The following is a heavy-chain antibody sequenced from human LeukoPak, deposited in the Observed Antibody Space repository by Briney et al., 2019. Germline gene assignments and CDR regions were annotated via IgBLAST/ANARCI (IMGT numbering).Heavy chain of an antibody. CDR3: AKGATRATRHFDL. V-gene: IGHV3-23*01. CDR2: ISASGSPI. J-gene: IGHJ2*01. CDR1: GLMFSSYS. Sequence: GGSLRLSCVASGLMFSSYSVTWVRQTPEKGLAWVSIISASGSPIFYADSVEGRFTISRDNSKNTAYLQMNSLRAEDTAVYFCAKGATRATRHFDLWGRGTLVTVSS. D-gene: IGHD1-26*01.